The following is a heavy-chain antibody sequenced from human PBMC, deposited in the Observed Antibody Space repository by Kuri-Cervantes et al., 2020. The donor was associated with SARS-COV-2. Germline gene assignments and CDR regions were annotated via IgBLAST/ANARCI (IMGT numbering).Heavy chain of an antibody. D-gene: IGHD6-13*01. CDR1: GGSFSGYY. Sequence: ESLKISCAVYGGSFSGYYWSWIRQPPGKGLEWIGEINHSGSTNYNPSLKSRVTISVDTSKNQFSLKLSSVTAADTAVYYCAVYSSSPYYYYMDVWGKGTTVTVSS. CDR2: INHSGST. CDR3: AVYSSSPYYYYMDV. J-gene: IGHJ6*03. V-gene: IGHV4-34*01.